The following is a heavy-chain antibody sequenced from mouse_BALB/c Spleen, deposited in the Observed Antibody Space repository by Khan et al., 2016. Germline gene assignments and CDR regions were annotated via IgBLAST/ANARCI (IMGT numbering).Heavy chain of an antibody. CDR2: INPDSSTI. CDR1: GYEFSRYW. J-gene: IGHJ3*01. V-gene: IGHV4-1*02. D-gene: IGHD1-1*01. CDR3: ARPELTMTQFAY. Sequence: EVELVESGGGLVQPGGSLKLSCEASGYEFSRYWMSWVRQAPGKGLEWIGEINPDSSTINYTPSLKDKFIITRDNAKNTLYLQRSKVRTDYTALYYCARPELTMTQFAYRGQGTLVTVSA.